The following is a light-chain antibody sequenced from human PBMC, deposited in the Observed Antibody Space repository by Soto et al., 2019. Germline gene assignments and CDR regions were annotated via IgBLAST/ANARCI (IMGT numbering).Light chain of an antibody. CDR2: DVS. V-gene: IGLV2-14*01. CDR1: SSDVGGYNY. J-gene: IGLJ2*01. CDR3: SSYTTSSTVV. Sequence: QLVLTQPASVSGSPGQSITISCTGTSSDVGGYNYVSWYQQHPGKAPKLMIYDVSNRPSGVSTRFSGSKSGDTASLTISGLQAEDEADYYCSSYTTSSTVVFGGGTKLTVL.